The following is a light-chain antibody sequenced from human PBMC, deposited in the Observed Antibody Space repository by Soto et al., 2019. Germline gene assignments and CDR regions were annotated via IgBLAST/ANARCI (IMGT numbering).Light chain of an antibody. Sequence: EMVLTQSPGTLSLSPGERATLSCRASQSVSNTYLAWYQQKPGQAPRLIIYDASSRATGIPDRFSGSGSGTDFTLTISRLEPEDFAVYYCQQYGRSPGLFTFGPGTKVDIK. J-gene: IGKJ3*01. CDR1: QSVSNTY. CDR2: DAS. CDR3: QQYGRSPGLFT. V-gene: IGKV3-20*01.